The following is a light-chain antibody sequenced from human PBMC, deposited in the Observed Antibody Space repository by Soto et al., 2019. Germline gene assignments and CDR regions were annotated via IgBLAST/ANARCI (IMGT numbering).Light chain of an antibody. CDR3: QHYNGY. J-gene: IGKJ2*01. CDR2: DAT. Sequence: DIQMTQSPSTLSASVGDRVTITCRASQIMYTWLAWYQQKPGKAPKLLIYDATTLESGVPSRFSGSGSGTECTLTISSLQPDDFATYYCQHYNGYFGQGTKLEI. V-gene: IGKV1-5*01. CDR1: QIMYTW.